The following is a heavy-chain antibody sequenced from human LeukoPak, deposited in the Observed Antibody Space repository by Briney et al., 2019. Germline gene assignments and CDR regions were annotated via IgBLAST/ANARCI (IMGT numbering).Heavy chain of an antibody. D-gene: IGHD4-17*01. V-gene: IGHV4-59*08. CDR1: GGSISSYY. Sequence: SETLSLTCTVSGGSISSYYWSWIRQPPGKGLEWIGYIYYSGSTNYNPSLKSRVTISVDTSKNQFSLKLSSVTAADTAVYYCAILLVPTTYFYCYDGMDVWGQGTESTVSS. CDR2: IYYSGST. J-gene: IGHJ6*02. CDR3: AILLVPTTYFYCYDGMDV.